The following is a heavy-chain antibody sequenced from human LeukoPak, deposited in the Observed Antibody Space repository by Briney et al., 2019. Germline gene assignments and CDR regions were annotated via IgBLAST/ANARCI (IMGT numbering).Heavy chain of an antibody. CDR3: ARESAGPNCSGTSCYFRRVN. CDR1: GYTFTGYY. Sequence: ASVKVSCKASGYTFTGYYMHWVRQAPGQGLEWMGWINPNSGGTNYAQKFQGRVTMTRDTSISTAYMELSRLRSDDTAVYYCARESAGPNCSGTSCYFRRVNWGQGTLVTVSS. D-gene: IGHD2-2*01. V-gene: IGHV1-2*02. CDR2: INPNSGGT. J-gene: IGHJ4*02.